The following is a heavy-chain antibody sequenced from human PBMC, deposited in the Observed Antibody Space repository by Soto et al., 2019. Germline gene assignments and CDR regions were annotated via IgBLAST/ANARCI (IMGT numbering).Heavy chain of an antibody. CDR2: ISSTTNHI. V-gene: IGHV3-21*06. CDR3: ARESEDLTSNFDY. Sequence: PGGSLRLSCAASGFTVTRYSMNWVRQAPGKGLEWVSSISSTTNHIYYGDSMKGRFTISSDNAKNSLYLVMDILRAEDTAVYYCARESEDLTSNFDYWGQGTLVDVSS. CDR1: GFTVTRYS. J-gene: IGHJ4*02.